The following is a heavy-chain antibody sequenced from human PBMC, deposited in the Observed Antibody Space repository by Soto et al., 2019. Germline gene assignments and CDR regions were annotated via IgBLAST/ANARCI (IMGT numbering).Heavy chain of an antibody. D-gene: IGHD3-10*01. V-gene: IGHV2-26*01. CDR2: IFSNDEK. J-gene: IGHJ4*02. CDR1: GFSLSNARMG. CDR3: ARIHMSGLLWFGDPRDYYFDY. Sequence: SGPTLVNPTETLTLTCTVSGFSLSNARMGVSWIRQPPGKALEWLAHIFSNDEKSYSTSLKSRLTISKDTSKSQVVLTMTNMDPVDTAAYYCARIHMSGLLWFGDPRDYYFDYWGQGTLVTVSS.